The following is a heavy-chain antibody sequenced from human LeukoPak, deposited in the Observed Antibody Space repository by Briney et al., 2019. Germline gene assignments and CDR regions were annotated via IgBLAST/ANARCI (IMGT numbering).Heavy chain of an antibody. CDR2: INHSGST. CDR1: GGSFSGYY. V-gene: IGHV4-34*01. Sequence: SETLSLTCAVYGGSFSGYYWSWIRQPPGKGLEWIGEINHSGSTNYNPSLKSRVTISVDTSKNQFSLKLSSVTAADTAVYYCARAPFNYYYYGMDVWGQGTTVTVSS. J-gene: IGHJ6*02. CDR3: ARAPFNYYYYGMDV.